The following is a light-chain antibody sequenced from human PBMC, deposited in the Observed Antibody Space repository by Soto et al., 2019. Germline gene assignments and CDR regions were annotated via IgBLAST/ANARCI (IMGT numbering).Light chain of an antibody. CDR2: DAS. CDR1: QSVNNY. J-gene: IGKJ5*01. Sequence: DTVLSQSPCTLSLSPGERATLSCRASQSVNNYLAWYQQKPGQAPRLLIYDASNRATGIPARFSGSGSGTDFSLTISSLEPEDFAVYYCQQRSNWPPITFGQGTRLEIK. CDR3: QQRSNWPPIT. V-gene: IGKV3-11*01.